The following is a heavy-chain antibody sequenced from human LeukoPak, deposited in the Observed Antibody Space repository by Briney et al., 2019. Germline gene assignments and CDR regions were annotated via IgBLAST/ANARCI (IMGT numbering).Heavy chain of an antibody. J-gene: IGHJ3*02. Sequence: ASVKVSCKASGYTFTSYGISWVRQAPGQGLEWMGWINTNTGNPTYAQGFTGRFVFSLDTSVSTAYLQISSLKAEDTAVYYCARGPYSYDSSGAFDIWGQGTMVTVSS. CDR2: INTNTGNP. CDR3: ARGPYSYDSSGAFDI. V-gene: IGHV7-4-1*02. D-gene: IGHD3-22*01. CDR1: GYTFTSYG.